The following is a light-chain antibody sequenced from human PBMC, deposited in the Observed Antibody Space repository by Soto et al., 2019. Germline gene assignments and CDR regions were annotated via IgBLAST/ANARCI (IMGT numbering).Light chain of an antibody. CDR1: QSISSY. CDR3: QQYNTYSVT. CDR2: KAS. Sequence: DIQMTQSPSILSASVGDRVTITCRASQSISSYLAWYQQKPGKAPKLLIYKASSLESGVPSRFSGSGSGTEFTLTNSSLQPDDFATYYCQQYNTYSVTFGQGTKLEIK. J-gene: IGKJ2*01. V-gene: IGKV1-5*03.